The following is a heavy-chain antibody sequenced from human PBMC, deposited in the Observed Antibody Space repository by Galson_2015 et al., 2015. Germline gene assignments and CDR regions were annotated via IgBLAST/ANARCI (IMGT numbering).Heavy chain of an antibody. CDR2: IGGSGVST. CDR1: GFTFSSYA. Sequence: SLRLSCAASGFTFSSYAMSWVRQAPGKGLEWVSGIGGSGVSTWYADSVKGRFTISRDNSKKTLYLQMNSLRAEDTAVYYCAKASLLTQAVAGMGYWGQGTLVTVSS. D-gene: IGHD6-19*01. J-gene: IGHJ4*02. CDR3: AKASLLTQAVAGMGY. V-gene: IGHV3-23*01.